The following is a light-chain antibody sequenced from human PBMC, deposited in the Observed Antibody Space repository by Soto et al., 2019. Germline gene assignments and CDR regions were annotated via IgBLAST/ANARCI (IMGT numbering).Light chain of an antibody. V-gene: IGLV2-8*01. CDR3: SSFAGGGNPVL. CDR1: SSDVGGYNY. CDR2: EVT. J-gene: IGLJ2*01. Sequence: QSALTQPPSASGSLGQSVTISCTGTSSDVGGYNYVSWHQQHPGKAPKVMIYEVTKRPPGVPDRFSGSKSGNTASLTVSGLQAEDEADYYCSSFAGGGNPVLLVGGTMLTVL.